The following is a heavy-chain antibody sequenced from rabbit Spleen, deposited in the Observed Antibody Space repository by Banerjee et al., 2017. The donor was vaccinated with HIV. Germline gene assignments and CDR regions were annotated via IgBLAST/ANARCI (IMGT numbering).Heavy chain of an antibody. V-gene: IGHV1S40*01. CDR2: IYSISSGST. Sequence: QSLEESGGDLVKPGASLTLTCTASGFSFSSSYWICWVRQAPGKGLEWIACIYSISSGSTWYANWPKGRFTISKTSSTTVTLQMTSLTAADTATYFCARNYVNAFDPWGPGTLVTVS. D-gene: IGHD1-1*01. J-gene: IGHJ2*01. CDR1: GFSFSSSYW. CDR3: ARNYVNAFDP.